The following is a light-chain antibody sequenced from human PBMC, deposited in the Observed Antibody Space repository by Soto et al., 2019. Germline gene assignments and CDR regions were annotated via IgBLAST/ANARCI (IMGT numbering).Light chain of an antibody. V-gene: IGKV1-33*01. J-gene: IGKJ3*01. Sequence: DIQLTQSPSSLSASVGDRVTITCQASQDITTYLNWYQHKSGKAPKLLIYDTSNLQTGVPSGFSGSGSGTHFTFTIRSLQPEDIGTYYCQQYDHLFTFGPGTTVDIK. CDR2: DTS. CDR1: QDITTY. CDR3: QQYDHLFT.